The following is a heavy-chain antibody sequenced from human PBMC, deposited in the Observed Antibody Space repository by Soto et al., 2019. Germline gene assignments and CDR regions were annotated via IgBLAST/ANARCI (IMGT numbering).Heavy chain of an antibody. Sequence: PSETLSLTCTVSGGSISSGGYYWSWIRQHPGKGLEWIGYIYYSGSTYYNPSLKSRVTISVDTSKNQFSLKLSSVTAADTAVYYCARYGAAGTTGVRAWFDPWGQGTLVIVSS. CDR2: IYYSGST. V-gene: IGHV4-31*03. CDR1: GGSISSGGYY. CDR3: ARYGAAGTTGVRAWFDP. J-gene: IGHJ5*02. D-gene: IGHD1-7*01.